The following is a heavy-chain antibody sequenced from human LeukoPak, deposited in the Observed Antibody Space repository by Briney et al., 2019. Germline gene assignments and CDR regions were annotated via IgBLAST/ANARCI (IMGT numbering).Heavy chain of an antibody. J-gene: IGHJ4*02. D-gene: IGHD6-6*01. Sequence: GGSLRLSCAASGFTFSSYWMGWVRQAPGKGLEWVANIKQDGSEIDSVDSVKGRLTISRDDAKNSLYLQMNSLRAEDTAMYYCARIGYSSSSFDYWGQGTLVTVSS. CDR2: IKQDGSEI. CDR1: GFTFSSYW. V-gene: IGHV3-7*01. CDR3: ARIGYSSSSFDY.